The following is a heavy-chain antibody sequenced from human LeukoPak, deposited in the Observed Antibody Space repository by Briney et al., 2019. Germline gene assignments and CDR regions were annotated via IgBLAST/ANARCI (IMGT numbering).Heavy chain of an antibody. D-gene: IGHD3-22*01. CDR3: ARVLSGEYYDDDY. V-gene: IGHV3-30*02. CDR2: IRYDGGNNK. Sequence: PGGSLRLSCAASGFTFSTYGMHWVRQAPGKGLEWVAFIRYDGGNNKVYADSLRGRFTISRDNSKNTLYLQMNSLRAEDTAVYYCARVLSGEYYDDDYWGQGTLVTVSS. J-gene: IGHJ4*02. CDR1: GFTFSTYG.